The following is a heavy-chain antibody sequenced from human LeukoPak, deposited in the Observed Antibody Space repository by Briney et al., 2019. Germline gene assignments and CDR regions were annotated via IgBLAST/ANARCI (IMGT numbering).Heavy chain of an antibody. CDR3: ARLSTVTTSFDY. J-gene: IGHJ4*02. V-gene: IGHV4-61*02. Sequence: PSETLSLTCTVSGGSISSSSYYWGWIRQPAGKGLEWIGRIYTSGRTYYNPSLKSRVSMSVDTSKNQFSLKLSSVTAADTAVYYCARLSTVTTSFDYWGQGTLVTVSS. CDR2: IYTSGRT. D-gene: IGHD4-11*01. CDR1: GGSISSSSYY.